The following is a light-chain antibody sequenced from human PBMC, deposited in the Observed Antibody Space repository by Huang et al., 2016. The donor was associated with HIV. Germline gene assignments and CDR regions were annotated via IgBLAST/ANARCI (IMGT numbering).Light chain of an antibody. V-gene: IGKV1-33*01. CDR1: KDISNY. Sequence: DIQMTQSPSSLSASVVDRVTITCQASKDISNYLNWYQQKPGKAPKLLIYDASTLETGAPSRFSGSGSGTYFTFTISSLQPEDIATYYCQQYDNLFTFGPGTKVDIK. CDR2: DAS. J-gene: IGKJ3*01. CDR3: QQYDNLFT.